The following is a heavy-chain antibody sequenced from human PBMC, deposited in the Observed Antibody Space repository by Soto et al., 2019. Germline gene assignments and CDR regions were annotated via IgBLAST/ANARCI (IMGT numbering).Heavy chain of an antibody. D-gene: IGHD3-10*01. CDR3: ARESYYGSGATVVGY. Sequence: HSETICLTWTASGGSSSNFYWWWVRQPPGKGLEWIGYIYYSGTTSYNPSLNSRVTISVDTSKNQFSLKLNSVTAADTAVYYCARESYYGSGATVVGYWGLGTLVTVSS. CDR2: IYYSGTT. J-gene: IGHJ4*02. CDR1: GGSSSNFY. V-gene: IGHV4-59*01.